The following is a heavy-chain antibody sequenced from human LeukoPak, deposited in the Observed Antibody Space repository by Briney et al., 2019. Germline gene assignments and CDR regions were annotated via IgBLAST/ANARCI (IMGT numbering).Heavy chain of an antibody. CDR3: ARHKRDSTYYFDY. Sequence: SETLSLTCTVSGGSISSSSYYWGWIRQPPGKGLEWIGSIYYSGSTYYNPSLKSRVTISVDTSKNQFSLKLSSVTAADTAVYYCARHKRDSTYYFDYWGQGTLVTVSS. J-gene: IGHJ4*02. D-gene: IGHD2/OR15-2a*01. V-gene: IGHV4-39*01. CDR1: GGSISSSSYY. CDR2: IYYSGST.